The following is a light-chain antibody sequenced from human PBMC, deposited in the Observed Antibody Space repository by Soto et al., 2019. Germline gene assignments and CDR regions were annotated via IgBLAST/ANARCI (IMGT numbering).Light chain of an antibody. V-gene: IGKV3-15*01. CDR2: GAS. J-gene: IGKJ1*01. Sequence: EVVLTQSPVTLSLSPWERANLSCRASQSVSSNLAWYLQKPGQAPRLLIYGASTRATGIPARFSGSGSGTEFTLTISSLQSEDFAVYYCQQYNNWPPTFGQGTKVDI. CDR1: QSVSSN. CDR3: QQYNNWPPT.